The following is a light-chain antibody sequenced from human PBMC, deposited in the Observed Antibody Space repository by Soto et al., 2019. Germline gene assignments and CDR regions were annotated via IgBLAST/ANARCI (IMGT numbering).Light chain of an antibody. CDR1: KSGRSN. J-gene: IGKJ1*01. V-gene: IGKV3-15*01. CDR3: HQQYSERPPT. Sequence: IVITQSPSTLSASPGDRATLSRRARKSGRSNLAWYQQKPGQAPRLLICGASTRATGIPAWCSSRGCGKVFTLSSGMLYADVVVVYCHQQYSERPPTFGQGTKVDIK. CDR2: GAS.